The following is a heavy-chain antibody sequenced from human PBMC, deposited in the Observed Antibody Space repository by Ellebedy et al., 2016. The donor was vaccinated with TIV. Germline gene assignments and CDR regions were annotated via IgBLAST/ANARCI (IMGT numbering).Heavy chain of an antibody. D-gene: IGHD2-2*01. CDR1: GFTFSSYA. Sequence: GESLKISXAASGFTFSSYAMSWVRQAPGKGLEWVSAISGSGGSTYYADSVKGRFTISRDNSKNTLYLQMNSLRAEDTAVYYCAKDYCSSTSCYDGNWFDPWGQGTLVTVSS. J-gene: IGHJ5*02. CDR3: AKDYCSSTSCYDGNWFDP. CDR2: ISGSGGST. V-gene: IGHV3-23*01.